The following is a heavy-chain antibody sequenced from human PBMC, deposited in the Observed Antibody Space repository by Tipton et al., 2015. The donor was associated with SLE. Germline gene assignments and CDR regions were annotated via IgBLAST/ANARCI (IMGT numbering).Heavy chain of an antibody. V-gene: IGHV4-39*07. CDR2: IYYSGST. Sequence: TLSLTCTVSGGSISSSSYYWGWIRQPPGKGLEWIGSIYYSGSTYYNPSLKSRVTISVDTSKNQFSLKLSSVTAADTAVYYCVLLELLLGYCSGGSCPDAFDIWGQGTMVTVSS. CDR3: VLLELLLGYCSGGSCPDAFDI. CDR1: GGSISSSSYY. D-gene: IGHD2-15*01. J-gene: IGHJ3*02.